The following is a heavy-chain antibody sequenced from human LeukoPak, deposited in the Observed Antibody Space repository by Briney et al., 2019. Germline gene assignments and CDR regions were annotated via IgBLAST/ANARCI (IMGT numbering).Heavy chain of an antibody. CDR1: GGSITNYY. V-gene: IGHV4-4*07. CDR3: ARGCSSTSGWLRMDV. Sequence: PSETLSLTCTVSGGSITNYYWSWIRQPAGKGLEWIGRIYTSGSTSYNPSLKSRVTMSIDTSKNQFSLKLSSLTAADTAVYYCARGCSSTSGWLRMDVWGQGTTVTVSS. J-gene: IGHJ6*02. CDR2: IYTSGST. D-gene: IGHD2-2*01.